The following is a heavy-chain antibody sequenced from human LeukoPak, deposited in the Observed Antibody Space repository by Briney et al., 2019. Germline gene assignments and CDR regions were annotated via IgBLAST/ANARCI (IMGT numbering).Heavy chain of an antibody. Sequence: PSETLSLTCAVSGYSISSASYWGWIRQPPGKGLEWIGNIYHSGSPYYNPSLKSRVTISVDTSKNQFSLKLSSVTAADTAVYYCARVRNGDNDYWGQGTLLTASS. CDR1: GYSISSASY. D-gene: IGHD4-17*01. CDR2: IYHSGSP. V-gene: IGHV4-38-2*01. J-gene: IGHJ4*02. CDR3: ARVRNGDNDY.